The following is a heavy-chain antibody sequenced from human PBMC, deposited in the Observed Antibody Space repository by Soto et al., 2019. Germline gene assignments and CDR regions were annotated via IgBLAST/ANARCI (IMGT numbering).Heavy chain of an antibody. Sequence: EVQVVESGGGLVQPGGSLKLSCAASGLTFSGSAMHWVRQASGKGLEWVGRIRSKANSYATAYAASVKGRFTISRDNSKNTVFLQMNSLRAEDTAVYYCAKDHGMDVWGQGATVTVSS. CDR2: IRSKANSYAT. V-gene: IGHV3-73*02. CDR3: AKDHGMDV. J-gene: IGHJ6*02. CDR1: GLTFSGSA.